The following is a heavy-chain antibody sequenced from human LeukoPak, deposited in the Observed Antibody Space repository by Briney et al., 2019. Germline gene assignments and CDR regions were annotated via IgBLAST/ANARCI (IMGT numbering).Heavy chain of an antibody. CDR2: IYYSGST. D-gene: IGHD6-13*01. V-gene: IGHV4-59*01. CDR1: GGSISSYY. Sequence: SETLSLTSTVSGGSISSYYWSWIRQPPGKGLEWIGYIYYSGSTNYNPSLKSRVTISVDTSKNQFSLKLSSVTAADTAVYYCARERRAGAAFDIWGQGTMVTVSS. J-gene: IGHJ3*02. CDR3: ARERRAGAAFDI.